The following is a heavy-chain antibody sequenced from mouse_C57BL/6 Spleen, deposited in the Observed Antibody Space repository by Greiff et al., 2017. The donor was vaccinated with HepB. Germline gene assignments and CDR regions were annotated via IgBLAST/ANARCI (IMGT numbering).Heavy chain of an antibody. CDR3: ADYGSSYDWYFDV. V-gene: IGHV5-6*01. Sequence: EVKLVESGGDLVKPGGSLKLSCAASGFTFSSYGMSWVRQTPDKRLEWVATISSGGSYTYYPDSVKGRFTIFRDNAKNTLYLQMSSLKSEDTAVYYCADYGSSYDWYFDVWGTGTTVTVSS. J-gene: IGHJ1*03. CDR2: ISSGGSYT. D-gene: IGHD1-1*01. CDR1: GFTFSSYG.